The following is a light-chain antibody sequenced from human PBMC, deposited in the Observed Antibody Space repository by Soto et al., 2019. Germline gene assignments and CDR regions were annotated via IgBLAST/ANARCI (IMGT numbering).Light chain of an antibody. V-gene: IGKV3D-7*01. J-gene: IGKJ2*01. Sequence: EIVMTQSPATLSLSPGERATLSCRASQSVSSSSLSWYQQKPGQAPRLLIYGASTRATGIPARFSGSGSGTDSSLTISRLQPEDFAVYFCQQDYNLPYTFGQGTKLEI. CDR1: QSVSSSS. CDR3: QQDYNLPYT. CDR2: GAS.